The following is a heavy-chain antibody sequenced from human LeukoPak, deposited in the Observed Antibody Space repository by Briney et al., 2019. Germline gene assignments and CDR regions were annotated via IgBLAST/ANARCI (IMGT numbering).Heavy chain of an antibody. V-gene: IGHV3-15*01. J-gene: IGHJ4*02. CDR1: GFTFSNAW. CDR2: IKSKTDGGTT. D-gene: IGHD3-22*01. Sequence: GGSLRLSCAASGFTFSNAWMSWVRQAPGKGLEWVGRIKSKTDGGTTDYAAPVKGRFTISRDDSKNTLYLQMNSLKTEDTAVYYCTTDHSILAYYDSSGYYTLDYWGQGTLVTVSS. CDR3: TTDHSILAYYDSSGYYTLDY.